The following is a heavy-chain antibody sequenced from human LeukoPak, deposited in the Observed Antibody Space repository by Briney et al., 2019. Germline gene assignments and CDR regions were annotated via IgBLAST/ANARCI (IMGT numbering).Heavy chain of an antibody. J-gene: IGHJ5*02. CDR3: ARIAAAGTHWFDP. Sequence: SETPSLTCTVSGGSISSYYWSWIRQPPGKGLEWIGYIYYSGSTNYNPSLKSRVTISVDTSKNQFSLKLSSVTAADTAVYYCARIAAAGTHWFDPWGQGTLVTVSS. CDR2: IYYSGST. CDR1: GGSISSYY. V-gene: IGHV4-59*01. D-gene: IGHD6-13*01.